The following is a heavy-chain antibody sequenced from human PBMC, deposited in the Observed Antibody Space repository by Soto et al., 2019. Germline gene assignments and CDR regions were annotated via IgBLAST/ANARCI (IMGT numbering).Heavy chain of an antibody. CDR3: ARVISSGWPYYFDY. J-gene: IGHJ4*02. CDR1: GGSVSSGSYY. Sequence: SETLSLTCTVSGGSVSSGSYYWSWIRQPPGKGLEWIGYIYYSGSTNYNPSLKSRVTISADMSKNQFSLKLSSVTAADTAVYYCARVISSGWPYYFDYWGQGTLATVSS. D-gene: IGHD6-19*01. CDR2: IYYSGST. V-gene: IGHV4-61*01.